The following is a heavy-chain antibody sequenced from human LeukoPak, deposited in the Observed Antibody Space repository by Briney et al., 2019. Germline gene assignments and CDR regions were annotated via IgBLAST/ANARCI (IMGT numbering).Heavy chain of an antibody. CDR3: ARHGASMNYFDY. CDR1: GFTFSNYE. Sequence: PGGSLRLSCAASGFTFSNYEMNWVRQPPGKGLEWIGSIYYSGSTYYNPSLKSRVTISVDTSKNQFSLKLSSVTAADTAVYYCARHGASMNYFDYWGQGTLVTVSS. J-gene: IGHJ4*02. D-gene: IGHD3-16*01. CDR2: IYYSGST. V-gene: IGHV4-39*01.